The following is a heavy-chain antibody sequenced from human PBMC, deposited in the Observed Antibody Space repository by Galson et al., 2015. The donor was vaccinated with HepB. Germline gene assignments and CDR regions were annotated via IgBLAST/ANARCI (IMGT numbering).Heavy chain of an antibody. CDR2: ITSSSLFT. D-gene: IGHD6-13*01. CDR3: VREGSRHGAYDV. J-gene: IGHJ3*01. Sequence: SLRLSCAASGFPLSDYYMNWVRQSPGKGLEWISYITSSSLFTEYADSVRGRFTISRDNGGNLLFLKAKGLTADDTGIFYCVREGSRHGAYDVWGRGAMVTVSA. V-gene: IGHV3-11*05. CDR1: GFPLSDYY.